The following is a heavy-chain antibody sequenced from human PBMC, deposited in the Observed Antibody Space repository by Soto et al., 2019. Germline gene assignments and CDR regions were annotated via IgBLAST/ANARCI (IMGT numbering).Heavy chain of an antibody. Sequence: EVQLLESGGGLVQPGGSLRLSCTGSGFTFSSYAMNWVRQAPGKGLECVSTISGSGGTTYYADSVKGRFTTSRDNSKNTLYLQMSSLRAEDTAVYYSAKNGRAAAMYNWFDPWGQGTLVTVSS. D-gene: IGHD6-13*01. V-gene: IGHV3-23*01. J-gene: IGHJ5*02. CDR2: ISGSGGTT. CDR1: GFTFSSYA. CDR3: AKNGRAAAMYNWFDP.